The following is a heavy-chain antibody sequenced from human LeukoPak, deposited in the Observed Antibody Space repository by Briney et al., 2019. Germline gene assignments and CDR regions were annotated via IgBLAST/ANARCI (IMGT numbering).Heavy chain of an antibody. CDR2: ISSSSSTI. CDR1: GFTFSSYS. J-gene: IGHJ4*02. CDR3: ARDGGYYDSSGYYL. V-gene: IGHV3-48*01. D-gene: IGHD3-22*01. Sequence: PGGSLRLSCAASGFTFSSYSMNWVRQAPGKGLEWVSYISSSSSTIYYADSVKGRFTISRDNAKNSLYLQMNSLRAEDTAVYYCARDGGYYDSSGYYLWGQGTLVTVSS.